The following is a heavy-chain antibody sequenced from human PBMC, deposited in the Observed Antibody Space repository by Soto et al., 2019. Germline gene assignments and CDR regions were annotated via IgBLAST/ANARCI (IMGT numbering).Heavy chain of an antibody. V-gene: IGHV1-8*01. CDR3: ARVSSIAARRSFDS. J-gene: IGHJ4*02. CDR2: LNPHSGKT. D-gene: IGHD6-6*01. Sequence: ASVKVSCKASGYTFTIHDIHWVRQAPGQWLEWMAGLNPHSGKTAYAQKFQGRLTMTGNASTSTAYMELSSLRSEDTAMYYCARVSSIAARRSFDSWGQGTLVTVSS. CDR1: GYTFTIHD.